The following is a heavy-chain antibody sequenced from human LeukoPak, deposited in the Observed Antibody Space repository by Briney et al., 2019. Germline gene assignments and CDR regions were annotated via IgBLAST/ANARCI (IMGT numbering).Heavy chain of an antibody. V-gene: IGHV3-21*01. J-gene: IGHJ4*02. D-gene: IGHD2-15*01. CDR2: ISSSSSYI. CDR3: ARDRSAYCSGGSCYHDY. CDR1: GFTFSSYS. Sequence: KTGGSLRLSCAASGFTFSSYSMNWVRQAPGKGLEWVSSISSSSSYIYYADYVKGRFTISRDNAKNSLYLQMNSLRAEDTAVYYCARDRSAYCSGGSCYHDYWGQGTLVTVSS.